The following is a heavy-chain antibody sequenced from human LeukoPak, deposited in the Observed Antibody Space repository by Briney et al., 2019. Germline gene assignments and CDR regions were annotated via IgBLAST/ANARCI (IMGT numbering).Heavy chain of an antibody. D-gene: IGHD3-16*02. V-gene: IGHV4-39*01. CDR3: ARLFWGSYRASDY. Sequence: PSETLSLTCTVPGGSISSSSYYWGWIRQPPGKGLEWIGSIYYSGSTYYNPSLKSRVTISVDTSKNQFSLKLSSVTAADTAVYYCARLFWGSYRASDYWGQGTLVTVSS. J-gene: IGHJ4*02. CDR2: IYYSGST. CDR1: GGSISSSSYY.